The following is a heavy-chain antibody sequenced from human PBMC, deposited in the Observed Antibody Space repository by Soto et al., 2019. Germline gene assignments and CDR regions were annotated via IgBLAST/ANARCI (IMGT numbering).Heavy chain of an antibody. CDR2: ISWNSGST. J-gene: IGHJ5*02. V-gene: IGHV3-9*01. CDR3: ANAQNLLEASWFDP. Sequence: EVQLVESGGGLVQPGRSLRLSCAASGFTFDDYAMHWVRQVPGKGLEWISSISWNSGSTDYANSVKGRFTTSRDNAKNSLYLQMNSLRDEDTALYYCANAQNLLEASWFDPWGQGTLVTVSS. D-gene: IGHD1-1*01. CDR1: GFTFDDYA.